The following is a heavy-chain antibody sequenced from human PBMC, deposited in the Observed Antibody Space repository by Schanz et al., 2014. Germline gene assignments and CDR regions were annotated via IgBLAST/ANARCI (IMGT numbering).Heavy chain of an antibody. CDR2: IRLNSGGT. Sequence: QVQLVQSGSELKKPGASVKVSCKASGYTFTVYYMHWVRQAPGQGLEWMGWIRLNSGGTNFAQKFQGRVTMTRDTSITTAYMDLSGLTSDDTAVYYCAREKGHGYSGLSWGQGTLVTVSS. D-gene: IGHD5-12*01. J-gene: IGHJ5*02. CDR1: GYTFTVYY. CDR3: AREKGHGYSGLS. V-gene: IGHV1-2*02.